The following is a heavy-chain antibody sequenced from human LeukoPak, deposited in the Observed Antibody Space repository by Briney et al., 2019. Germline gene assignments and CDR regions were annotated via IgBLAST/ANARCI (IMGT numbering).Heavy chain of an antibody. J-gene: IGHJ4*02. Sequence: GGSLRLSCTASGFTFGDYAMSWVRQAPGKGLEWVGFIRSKAYGGTTEYAASVKGRFTISRDDSKSIAYPQMNSLKTEDTAVYYCTLARLGYCSGGSCYQKDYWGQGTLVTVSS. CDR1: GFTFGDYA. D-gene: IGHD2-15*01. CDR3: TLARLGYCSGGSCYQKDY. CDR2: IRSKAYGGTT. V-gene: IGHV3-49*04.